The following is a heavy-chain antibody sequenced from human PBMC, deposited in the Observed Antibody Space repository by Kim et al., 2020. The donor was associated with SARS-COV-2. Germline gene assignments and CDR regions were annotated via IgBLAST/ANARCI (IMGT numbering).Heavy chain of an antibody. Sequence: GGSLRHSCAASGFTFSSYGMHWVRQAPGKGLEWVAVIWYDGSNKYYADSVKGRFTISRDNSKNTLYLQMNSLRAEDTAVYYCARGGQVCSSTSCYPDYYYMDVWGKGTTVTVSS. CDR3: ARGGQVCSSTSCYPDYYYMDV. CDR1: GFTFSSYG. D-gene: IGHD2-2*01. CDR2: IWYDGSNK. V-gene: IGHV3-33*01. J-gene: IGHJ6*03.